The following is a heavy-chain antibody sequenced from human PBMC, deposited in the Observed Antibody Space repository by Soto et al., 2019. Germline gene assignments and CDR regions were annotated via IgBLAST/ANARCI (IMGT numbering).Heavy chain of an antibody. Sequence: SVKVSCKASGGTFSSYAISWVRQAPGQGLEWMGGIIPIFGTANYAQKFQGRVTITADESTSTAYMELSGLRSEDTAVYYCARERESGRYYDSSGYYTPIFQAFDYWGQGTLVTVSS. V-gene: IGHV1-69*13. CDR1: GGTFSSYA. D-gene: IGHD3-22*01. CDR3: ARERESGRYYDSSGYYTPIFQAFDY. CDR2: IIPIFGTA. J-gene: IGHJ4*02.